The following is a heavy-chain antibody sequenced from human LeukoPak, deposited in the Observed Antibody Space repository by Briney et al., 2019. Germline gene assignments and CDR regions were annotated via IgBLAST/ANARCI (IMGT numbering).Heavy chain of an antibody. V-gene: IGHV3-7*01. Sequence: AGSLRLSCAASGFTLSSYWMSWVRQAPRKGLEWVANIKQDGSEKYYVHSVKGRFTISRDNAKNSLYLQMNSLRAEDTAVYYCARVGRGYYDSSGYYSFDYWGQGTLVTVSS. CDR1: GFTLSSYW. CDR3: ARVGRGYYDSSGYYSFDY. D-gene: IGHD3-22*01. CDR2: IKQDGSEK. J-gene: IGHJ4*02.